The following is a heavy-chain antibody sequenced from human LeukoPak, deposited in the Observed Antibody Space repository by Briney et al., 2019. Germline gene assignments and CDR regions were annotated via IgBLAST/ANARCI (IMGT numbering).Heavy chain of an antibody. D-gene: IGHD3-22*01. CDR2: ISAYNGNT. CDR3: ARDLPVSPSLDYYDSVGAFDI. V-gene: IGHV1-18*01. Sequence: ASVKVSCKASGYTFTSYGISWVRQAPGQGLEWMGWISAYNGNTNYAQKLQGRVTMTTDTSTSTAYMELRSLRSDDTAVYYCARDLPVSPSLDYYDSVGAFDIWGQGTMVTVSS. CDR1: GYTFTSYG. J-gene: IGHJ3*02.